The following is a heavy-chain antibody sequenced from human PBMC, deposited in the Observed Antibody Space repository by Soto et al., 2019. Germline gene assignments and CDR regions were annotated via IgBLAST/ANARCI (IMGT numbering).Heavy chain of an antibody. V-gene: IGHV4-31*03. J-gene: IGHJ4*02. Sequence: QVQLQESGPGLVKPSQTLSLTCTVSGGSISSGGYYWSWIRQHPGKGLEWIGYIYYSGSTYYNPSLKSRGTISVDTSKNQFSLKLSAVTAADTAVYYCARESVGGTIFDYWGQGTLVTVSS. CDR3: ARESVGGTIFDY. CDR2: IYYSGST. CDR1: GGSISSGGYY. D-gene: IGHD2-15*01.